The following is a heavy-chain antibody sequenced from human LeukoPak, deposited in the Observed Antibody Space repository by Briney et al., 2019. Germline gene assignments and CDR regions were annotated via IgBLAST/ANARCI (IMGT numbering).Heavy chain of an antibody. CDR2: INHSGST. CDR1: GGSFSGYY. D-gene: IGHD2-15*01. Sequence: SETLSLTCAVYGGSFSGYYWSWIRQPPGKGLEWIGEINHSGSTNYNPSLKSRVTISVDTSKNQFSLKLSSVTAADTAVYYCARHPPYIVVVVAATHVNWFDPWGQGTLVTVSS. V-gene: IGHV4-34*01. J-gene: IGHJ5*02. CDR3: ARHPPYIVVVVAATHVNWFDP.